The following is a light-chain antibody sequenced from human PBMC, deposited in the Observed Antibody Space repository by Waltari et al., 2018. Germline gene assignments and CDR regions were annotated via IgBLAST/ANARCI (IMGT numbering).Light chain of an antibody. J-gene: IGLJ3*02. CDR3: LLSYAGARV. V-gene: IGLV7-46*01. CDR1: TGPVTHHPF. Sequence: QAVVTQEPSLTVSPAGTVTLPCGASTGPVTHHPFPSRFHQKPGQAPRALIYAGTNRQSGTPARVSGSLVGGKAALTLSGAQPEDETVYYCLLSYAGARVFGGGTKLTVL. CDR2: AGT.